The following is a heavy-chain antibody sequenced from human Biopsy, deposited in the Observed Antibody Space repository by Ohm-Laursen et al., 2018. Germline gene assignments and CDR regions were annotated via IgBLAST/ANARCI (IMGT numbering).Heavy chain of an antibody. CDR3: ARGNEVMVTGPYFFDY. J-gene: IGHJ4*02. CDR1: GVSINGGRYY. CDR2: IFYSANT. Sequence: TLSLTCTVSGVSINGGRYYWNWIRHHPGKGLEWIGNIFYSANTYYNPSLKSRVTISVDTSKNQFSLKLSSVTAADTAVYYCARGNEVMVTGPYFFDYWGQGTLVIVSS. V-gene: IGHV4-31*03. D-gene: IGHD2-21*02.